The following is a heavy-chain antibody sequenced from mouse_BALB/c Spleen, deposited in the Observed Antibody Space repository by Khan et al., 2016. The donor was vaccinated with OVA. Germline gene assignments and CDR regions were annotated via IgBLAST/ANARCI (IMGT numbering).Heavy chain of an antibody. V-gene: IGHV2-3*01. CDR3: AIIYYGYDWFTY. J-gene: IGHJ3*01. CDR2: IWGDGST. D-gene: IGHD2-2*01. Sequence: QVQLKESGPGLVAPSQSLSITCTVSGLSLTNYGISWIRQPPGKGLEWLGVIWGDGSTNYHSALISRLSINKENSKSQVFLKLNSLQTDDTATYXCAIIYYGYDWFTYWGQGTLVTVSA. CDR1: GLSLTNYG.